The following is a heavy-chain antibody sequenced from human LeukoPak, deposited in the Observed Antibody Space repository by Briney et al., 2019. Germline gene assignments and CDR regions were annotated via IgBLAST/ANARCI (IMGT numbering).Heavy chain of an antibody. J-gene: IGHJ4*02. D-gene: IGHD5-18*01. Sequence: PSQTLSLTCAVSGGSISSGDQYWSWIRQSPGKGLEWIGYIYYSGSTYYNPSLTSRVTISMDRSRNQFSLKLESVTAADTAVYYCARSRGYSYGCPIGLCIYYFDYWGQGTLVTVSS. CDR3: ARSRGYSYGCPIGLCIYYFDY. V-gene: IGHV4-30-4*08. CDR2: IYYSGST. CDR1: GGSISSGDQY.